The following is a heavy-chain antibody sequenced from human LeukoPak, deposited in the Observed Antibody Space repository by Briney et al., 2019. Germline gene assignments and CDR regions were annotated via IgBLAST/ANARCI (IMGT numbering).Heavy chain of an antibody. CDR3: AKDPYPGIAAADY. CDR1: GFTFSSYA. Sequence: GGSLRLSCAASGFTFSSYAMSWVRQAPGRGLEWVSAISGSGGSTYYADSVKGRFTISRDNSKNTLYLQMNSLRAEDTAVYYCAKDPYPGIAAADYWGQGTLVTVSS. D-gene: IGHD6-13*01. CDR2: ISGSGGST. V-gene: IGHV3-23*01. J-gene: IGHJ4*02.